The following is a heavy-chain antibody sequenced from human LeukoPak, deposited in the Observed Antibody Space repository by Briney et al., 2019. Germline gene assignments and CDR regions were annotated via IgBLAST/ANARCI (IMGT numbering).Heavy chain of an antibody. CDR2: INYSGST. CDR1: GGSISSYS. CDR3: ARAVGYYGSGSYYAFDY. D-gene: IGHD3-10*01. V-gene: IGHV4-59*01. Sequence: SETLSLTCTVSGGSISSYSWSWIRQPPAQGLEWIGYINYSGSTNYNPSLKSRVTLSVDTPKNQFSLKLNSVTAADTAVYYCARAVGYYGSGSYYAFDYWGQGTLVTVSS. J-gene: IGHJ4*02.